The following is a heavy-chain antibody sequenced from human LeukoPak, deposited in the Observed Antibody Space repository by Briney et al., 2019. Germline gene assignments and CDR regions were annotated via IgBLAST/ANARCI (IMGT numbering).Heavy chain of an antibody. V-gene: IGHV3-11*03. CDR1: GFTFSDYY. CDR3: ARRGTTYCTVDSCHPNWFDP. CDR2: INGSSSDT. D-gene: IGHD2-15*01. J-gene: IGHJ5*02. Sequence: GGSLRLSCAASGFTFSDYYMTWIRQAPGRGPEWISYINGSSSDTKYADSVKGRFTISRDNAKNSLYLLMNSLRAEDTAVYYCARRGTTYCTVDSCHPNWFDPWGQGTLVTVSS.